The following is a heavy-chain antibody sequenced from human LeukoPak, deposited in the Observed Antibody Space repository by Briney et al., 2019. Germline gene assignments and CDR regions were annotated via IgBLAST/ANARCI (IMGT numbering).Heavy chain of an antibody. CDR3: ARGPYCSGGSCYPHFDY. Sequence: GESLKISCKGSGYSFTSYWIGWVRQMPGKGLEWMGIIYPGDSDTRYSPSFQGQVTISADKSISTAYLQWSSLKASDTAMYYCARGPYCSGGSCYPHFDYWGQGTLVTASS. J-gene: IGHJ4*02. CDR1: GYSFTSYW. V-gene: IGHV5-51*01. CDR2: IYPGDSDT. D-gene: IGHD2-15*01.